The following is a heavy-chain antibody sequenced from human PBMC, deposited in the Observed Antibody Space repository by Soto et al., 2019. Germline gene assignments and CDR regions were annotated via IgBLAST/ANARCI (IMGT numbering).Heavy chain of an antibody. J-gene: IGHJ4*02. CDR1: GGAISSSNW. CDR2: IYHSGST. Sequence: QVQLQESGPGLVKPSGTLSLTCAVSGGAISSSNWWSWVRQPPGKGLEWIGEIYHSGSTNYNPSLKSRVTISVDNSKNYFAPKLTSMTAADTAVYYCARGPATAIPGFDYWGQGTLVTVSS. V-gene: IGHV4-4*02. CDR3: ARGPATAIPGFDY. D-gene: IGHD2-2*02.